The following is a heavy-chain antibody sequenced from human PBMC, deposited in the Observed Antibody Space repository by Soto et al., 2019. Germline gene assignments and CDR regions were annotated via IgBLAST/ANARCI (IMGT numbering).Heavy chain of an antibody. CDR2: IIPNLGMA. D-gene: IGHD3-22*01. CDR3: ARGKYCVTTTCYSHFDC. Sequence: SVKVSCKASGGAFSSYTFSWVRQAPGQGLEWMGRIIPNLGMANYAQQFQGRVTITADKSTSTAYMELSSLRSEDTAVYYCARGKYCVTTTCYSHFDCWGQGALVTVSS. CDR1: GGAFSSYT. V-gene: IGHV1-69*02. J-gene: IGHJ4*02.